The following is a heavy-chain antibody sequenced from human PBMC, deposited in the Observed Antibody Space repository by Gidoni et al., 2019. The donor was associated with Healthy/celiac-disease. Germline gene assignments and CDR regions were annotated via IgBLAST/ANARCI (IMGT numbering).Heavy chain of an antibody. CDR1: GVSFSGYY. V-gene: IGHV4-34*01. CDR2: INNSGRT. CDR3: ARGRSSGYYYYYGMDV. J-gene: IGHJ6*02. D-gene: IGHD6-19*01. Sequence: QVQLQQWGAGLFKPSETLSLTCAVYGVSFSGYYCSWIRQLQGKGLEWIGEINNSGRTHYNPSLKSRATRSGDTSKNQFSLKLSSVTAGDTAGYYCARGRSSGYYYYYGMDVWGQGTTVTVS.